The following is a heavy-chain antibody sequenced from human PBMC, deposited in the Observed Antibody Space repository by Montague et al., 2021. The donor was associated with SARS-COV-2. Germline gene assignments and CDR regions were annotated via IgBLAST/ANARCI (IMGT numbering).Heavy chain of an antibody. CDR1: GFTFSSYS. CDR3: ARDLSGYDIQRQYYFDY. J-gene: IGHJ4*02. Sequence: SLRISCAASGFTFSSYSMNWVRQAPGKGLEWVSSISSSSSYIYYADSVKGRFTISRDNAKNSLYLQMNSLRAEDTAVYYCARDLSGYDIQRQYYFDYWGQGTLVTVSS. D-gene: IGHD5-12*01. CDR2: ISSSSSYI. V-gene: IGHV3-21*01.